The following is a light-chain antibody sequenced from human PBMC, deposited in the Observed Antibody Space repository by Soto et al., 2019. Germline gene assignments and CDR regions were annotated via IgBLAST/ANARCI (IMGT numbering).Light chain of an antibody. V-gene: IGKV3D-15*01. CDR1: QSIGNN. J-gene: IGKJ5*01. Sequence: EIVMTQSPATLSVSPGERATLSCRASQSIGNNLVWYQHKPGQAPRLLIYGISNRATGIPDRFSGSGSGTEFTLTISSVQPEDVAIYYCQQYTNWPITFGQGTRLEIK. CDR3: QQYTNWPIT. CDR2: GIS.